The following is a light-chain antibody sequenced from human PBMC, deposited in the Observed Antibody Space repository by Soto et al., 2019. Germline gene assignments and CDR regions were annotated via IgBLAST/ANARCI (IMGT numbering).Light chain of an antibody. CDR3: QQYYSTPIT. CDR2: WAS. J-gene: IGKJ5*01. CDR1: QSVLYSSNNKNY. Sequence: DIVMTQSPDSLAVSLGERATINCKSSQSVLYSSNNKNYLVWYQQKPGQPPKLLIYWASTRESGVPDRFSGSGSRTDFTLTISSLQAEDAAVYYCQQYYSTPITFGQGTRLEIK. V-gene: IGKV4-1*01.